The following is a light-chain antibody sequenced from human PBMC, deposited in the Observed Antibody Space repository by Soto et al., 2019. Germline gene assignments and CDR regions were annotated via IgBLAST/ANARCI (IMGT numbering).Light chain of an antibody. J-gene: IGKJ5*01. CDR1: QSVSSS. Sequence: EIVMTQSPATLSVSPGERATLSCRASQSVSSSLAWYQQKPGQAPRLLIYGASTRVTDVPARFSGSGSGTECALTISSLQSEDFAVYYCHQYSNWPPPITFRQGTRLEIK. V-gene: IGKV3-15*01. CDR3: HQYSNWPPPIT. CDR2: GAS.